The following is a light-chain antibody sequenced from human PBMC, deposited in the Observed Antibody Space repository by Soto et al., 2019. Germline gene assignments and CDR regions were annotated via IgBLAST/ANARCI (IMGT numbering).Light chain of an antibody. CDR3: QHYNSYSEA. CDR1: QTISSW. CDR2: KAS. Sequence: DIQMTQSPSTLSGSVGDRVTSTCRASQTISSWLAWYQQKPGKAPKLLIYKASTLKSGVPSRFSGSGSGTEFTLTISSLQPDDFATYYSQHYNSYSEAFGHGTKVEL. J-gene: IGKJ1*01. V-gene: IGKV1-5*03.